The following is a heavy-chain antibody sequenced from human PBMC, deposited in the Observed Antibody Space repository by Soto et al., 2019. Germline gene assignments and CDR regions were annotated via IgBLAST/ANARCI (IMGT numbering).Heavy chain of an antibody. V-gene: IGHV1-3*01. CDR2: INAGNGNT. CDR1: GYTFTSYA. CDR3: ARYDDSSGYYSHDAFDI. D-gene: IGHD3-22*01. Sequence: ASVKDSCKASGYTFTSYAMHWVRQAPGQRLEWMGWINAGNGNTKYSQKFQGRVTITRDTSASTAYMELSSLRSEDTAVYYCARYDDSSGYYSHDAFDIWGQGTMVTVSS. J-gene: IGHJ3*02.